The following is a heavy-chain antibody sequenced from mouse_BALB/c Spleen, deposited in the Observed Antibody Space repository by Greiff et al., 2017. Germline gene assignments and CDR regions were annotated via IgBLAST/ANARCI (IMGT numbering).Heavy chain of an antibody. D-gene: IGHD1-1*01. J-gene: IGHJ3*01. V-gene: IGHV1-14*01. Sequence: EVQRVESGPELVKPGASVKMSCKASGYTFTSYVMHWVKQKPGQGLEWIGYINPHNDGTKYNEKFKGKATLTSDKSSSTAYMELSSLTSEDSAVYYCARYYGSSYGFAYWGQGTLVTVSA. CDR3: ARYYGSSYGFAY. CDR1: GYTFTSYV. CDR2: INPHNDGT.